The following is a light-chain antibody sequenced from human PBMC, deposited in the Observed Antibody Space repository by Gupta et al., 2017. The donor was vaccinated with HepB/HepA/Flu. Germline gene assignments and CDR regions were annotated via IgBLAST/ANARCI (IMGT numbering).Light chain of an antibody. Sequence: SSELTQPPSVSVSPGQTTSITCSGDTLGDKYACWYQQKPGQSPLLVIYKNSKRPAGIPGRFSSYDSGITATRTMGGAEGGAEDYYDCQAGNSSTVVFGGGTKLTVL. J-gene: IGLJ2*01. CDR1: TLGDKY. V-gene: IGLV3-1*01. CDR2: KNS. CDR3: QAGNSSTVV.